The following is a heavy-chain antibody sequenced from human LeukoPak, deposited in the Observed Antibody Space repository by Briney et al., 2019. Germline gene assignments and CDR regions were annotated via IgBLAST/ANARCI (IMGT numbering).Heavy chain of an antibody. CDR1: GASIRSGDYY. Sequence: PSETLSLTCTVSGASIRSGDYYWSWIRQPPGKGLEWIGYIYYNGNTNYSPSLKSRVTMSVDTSKNLFSLKVSSVTAADTAVYYCARGRSNYYGMDVWGQGTTVTVSS. D-gene: IGHD1-26*01. J-gene: IGHJ6*02. CDR2: IYYNGNT. CDR3: ARGRSNYYGMDV. V-gene: IGHV4-61*08.